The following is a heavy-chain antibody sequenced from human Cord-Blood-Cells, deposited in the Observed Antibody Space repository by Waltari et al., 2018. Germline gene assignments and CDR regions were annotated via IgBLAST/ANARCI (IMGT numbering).Heavy chain of an antibody. CDR3: ARSHGRRFSYVIVGATYYFDY. CDR1: GGSFSGYY. Sequence: QVQLQQWGAGLLKPSETLSLTCAVYGGSFSGYYWSWIRQPPGKGREWIGEINHSGSTNYNPSLKSRVTISVDTSKNQFSLKLSSVTAADTAVYYCARSHGRRFSYVIVGATYYFDYWGQGTLVTVSS. V-gene: IGHV4-34*01. D-gene: IGHD1-26*01. CDR2: INHSGST. J-gene: IGHJ4*02.